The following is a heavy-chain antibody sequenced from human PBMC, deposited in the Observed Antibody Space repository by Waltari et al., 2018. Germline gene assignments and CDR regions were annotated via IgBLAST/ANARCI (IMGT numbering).Heavy chain of an antibody. V-gene: IGHV4-39*01. D-gene: IGHD4-17*01. CDR1: GGSISSSSYY. CDR3: ANLSCLLRCPRGAFDI. J-gene: IGHJ3*02. Sequence: QLQLQESGPGLVKPSETLSLTCTVSGGSISSSSYYWGWIRTHPGKGLEWIGSIYYSGSTYYNPSLKSRVTISVDTSKNQFSLKLSSVTAADTAVYYCANLSCLLRCPRGAFDIWGQGTMVTVSS. CDR2: IYYSGST.